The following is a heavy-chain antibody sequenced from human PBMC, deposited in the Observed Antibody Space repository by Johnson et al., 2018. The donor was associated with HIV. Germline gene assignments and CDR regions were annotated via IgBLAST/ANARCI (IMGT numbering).Heavy chain of an antibody. CDR2: IWYDGSNK. D-gene: IGHD3-22*01. CDR1: GFTFSSYG. V-gene: IGHV3-33*06. Sequence: QEQLVESGGGVVQPGRSLRLSCAASGFTFSSYGMHWVRQAPGKGLEWVAVIWYDGSNKYYADSVKGRFTISRENSKNTLYLKLYSLRAEDTDVHYCGKELAYSSGYYVDAFYIWGQGTMVTVSS. CDR3: GKELAYSSGYYVDAFYI. J-gene: IGHJ3*02.